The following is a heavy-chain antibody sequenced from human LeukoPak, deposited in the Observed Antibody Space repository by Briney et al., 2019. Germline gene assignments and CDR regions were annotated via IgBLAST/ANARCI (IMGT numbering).Heavy chain of an antibody. Sequence: GGSLGLSCAASGFTFSSYAVHWVRQAPGKGLEYVSAISSNGGSTYYANSVKGRFTISRDNSKNTLYLQMGSLRGEDTAVYYCARTRDGYTYGHFDYWGQGTLVTVSS. CDR3: ARTRDGYTYGHFDY. J-gene: IGHJ4*02. CDR1: GFTFSSYA. V-gene: IGHV3-64*01. CDR2: ISSNGGST. D-gene: IGHD5-24*01.